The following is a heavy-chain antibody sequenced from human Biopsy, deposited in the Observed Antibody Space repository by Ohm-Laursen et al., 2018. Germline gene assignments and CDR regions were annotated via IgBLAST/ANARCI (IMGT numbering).Heavy chain of an antibody. CDR2: NIPILGTG. D-gene: IGHD3-9*01. V-gene: IGHV1-69*06. J-gene: IGHJ1*01. CDR1: EGTFSNYG. Sequence: SVNASCKAPEGTFSNYGVNWVRQAPGQGLEWLGGNIPILGTGNYAQKFQDRVTVAADTTPSTATMELRSLRSDDTAVYYCATKLTGYFHHWGQGTLVIVSS. CDR3: ATKLTGYFHH.